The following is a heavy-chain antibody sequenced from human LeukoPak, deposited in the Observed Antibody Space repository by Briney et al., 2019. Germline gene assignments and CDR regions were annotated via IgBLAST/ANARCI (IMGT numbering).Heavy chain of an antibody. CDR1: GLTLRSYV. Sequence: GGSLRLSCVASGLTLRSYVMNWVRQAPGKGLEWVSYISSSSSTIYYADSVKGRFTISRDNAKNSLYLQMNSLRAEDTAVYYCARAGVVPAAGWGQGTLVTVSS. D-gene: IGHD2-2*01. CDR2: ISSSSSTI. V-gene: IGHV3-48*01. J-gene: IGHJ4*02. CDR3: ARAGVVPAAG.